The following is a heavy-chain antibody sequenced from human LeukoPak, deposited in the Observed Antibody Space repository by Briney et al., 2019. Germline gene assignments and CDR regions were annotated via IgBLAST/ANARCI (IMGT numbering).Heavy chain of an antibody. V-gene: IGHV3-21*01. CDR3: ARERLQNQLLSGLDY. D-gene: IGHD2-2*01. CDR1: GFTFSSYS. J-gene: IGHJ4*02. Sequence: GGSLRLSCAASGFTFSSYSMNWVRQATGKGLEWVSSISSSSSYIYYADSVKGRFTISRDNAKNSLYLQMNSLRAEDTAVYYCARERLQNQLLSGLDYWGQGTLVTVSS. CDR2: ISSSSSYI.